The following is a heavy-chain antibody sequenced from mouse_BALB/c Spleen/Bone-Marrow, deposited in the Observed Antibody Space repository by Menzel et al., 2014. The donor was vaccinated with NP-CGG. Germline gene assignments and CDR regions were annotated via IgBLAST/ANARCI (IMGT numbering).Heavy chain of an antibody. D-gene: IGHD2-4*01. J-gene: IGHJ3*01. V-gene: IGHV5-6-3*01. CDR3: ARGYDYSSWFAY. CDR2: INVNGDTT. CDR1: GFTFSNYG. Sequence: VQLKESGGGLVQPGGSLKLSCAASGFTFSNYGMSWVRQTPDKRLEMIATINVNGDTTYHPDSVKGRFTISRDNVKNTLYLQMSSQKSEDTAMYYCARGYDYSSWFAYWGQGTLVTVSA.